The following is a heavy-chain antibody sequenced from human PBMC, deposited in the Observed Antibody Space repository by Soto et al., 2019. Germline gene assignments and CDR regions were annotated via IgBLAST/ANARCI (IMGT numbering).Heavy chain of an antibody. D-gene: IGHD1-26*01. V-gene: IGHV3-74*01. CDR1: GFTFSTYW. J-gene: IGHJ4*02. Sequence: GGSLRLSCAGSGFTFSTYWMHWVRKDPGKGLVWVSRINRDGSTTSYADSVKGRFTISRDNAKNTLYLQMNSLRAEDTAVYYCARDQVSEWEPLSPFDYWGQGTLVTVSS. CDR2: INRDGSTT. CDR3: ARDQVSEWEPLSPFDY.